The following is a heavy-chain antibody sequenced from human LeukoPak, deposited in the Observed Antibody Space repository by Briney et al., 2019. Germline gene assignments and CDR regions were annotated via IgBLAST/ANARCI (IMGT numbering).Heavy chain of an antibody. CDR1: GFTFGDYG. Sequence: GGSLRLSCAASGFTFGDYGMSWVRQAPGKGLEWVSSISGSGGSTYYADSVKGRFTISRDNSKNTLYLQMNRLRAEDTAVYYCAKGRYSYGSEGPWYWGQGTLVTVSS. J-gene: IGHJ4*02. CDR2: ISGSGGST. D-gene: IGHD5-18*01. V-gene: IGHV3-23*01. CDR3: AKGRYSYGSEGPWY.